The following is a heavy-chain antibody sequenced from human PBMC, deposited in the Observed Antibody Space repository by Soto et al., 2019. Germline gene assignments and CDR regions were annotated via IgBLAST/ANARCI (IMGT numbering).Heavy chain of an antibody. D-gene: IGHD6-6*01. J-gene: IGHJ5*02. CDR2: LIPIFGAA. CDR1: GGTFTNSV. Sequence: QVQLVQSGAEVRKPGSSVKVSCKISGGTFTNSVISWLRQAPGQGLGWMGGLIPIFGAANLAQKFQGRVTITADESTSTVNMELSSLTSEDTAVYYCARGRSSPNFDPWGQGTLVTVSS. V-gene: IGHV1-69*01. CDR3: ARGRSSPNFDP.